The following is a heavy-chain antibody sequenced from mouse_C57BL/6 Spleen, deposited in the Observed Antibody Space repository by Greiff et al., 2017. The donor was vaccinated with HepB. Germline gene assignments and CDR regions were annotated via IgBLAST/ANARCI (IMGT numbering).Heavy chain of an antibody. CDR1: GFTFSDYG. V-gene: IGHV5-17*01. J-gene: IGHJ2*01. Sequence: DVKLVESGGGLVKPGGSLKLSCAASGFTFSDYGMHWVRQAPEKGLEWVAYISSGSSTIYYADTVKGRFTISRDNAKNTLFLQMTSLRSEDTAMYYCAKGFYYFDYWGQGTTLTVSS. CDR2: ISSGSSTI. CDR3: AKGFYYFDY.